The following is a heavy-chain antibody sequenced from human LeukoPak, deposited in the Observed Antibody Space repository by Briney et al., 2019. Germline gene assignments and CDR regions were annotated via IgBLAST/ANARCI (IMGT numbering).Heavy chain of an antibody. J-gene: IGHJ6*02. CDR3: ARTNYYDSTDYGMDV. Sequence: SQTLSLTCTVSGGSISSGGYYWSWIRQHPGKGLEWIGYIYYSGSTYYNPSLKGRVTISVDTSKNQFSLKLSSVTAADTAVYYCARTNYYDSTDYGMDVWGQGTTVTVSS. D-gene: IGHD3-22*01. V-gene: IGHV4-31*03. CDR2: IYYSGST. CDR1: GGSISSGGYY.